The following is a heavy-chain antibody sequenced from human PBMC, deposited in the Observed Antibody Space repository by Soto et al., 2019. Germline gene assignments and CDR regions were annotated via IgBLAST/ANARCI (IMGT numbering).Heavy chain of an antibody. D-gene: IGHD6-13*01. CDR1: GYSFTSYW. CDR3: SRHRYSSTYGMDV. Sequence: PGESLKISCKGSGYSFTSYWIGWVRQMPGKGLEWMGIIYPGDSDTRYSPSFQGQVTISADKSISTAYLQWSSLKASGTAMYYCSRHRYSSTYGMDVWGQGTTVTVSS. V-gene: IGHV5-51*01. CDR2: IYPGDSDT. J-gene: IGHJ6*02.